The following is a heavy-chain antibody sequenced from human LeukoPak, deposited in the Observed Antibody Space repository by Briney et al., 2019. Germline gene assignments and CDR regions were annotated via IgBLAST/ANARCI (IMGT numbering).Heavy chain of an antibody. CDR2: ISWNSGSI. D-gene: IGHD6-19*01. CDR1: GFTFDNYA. V-gene: IGHV3-9*01. J-gene: IGHJ4*02. Sequence: GGSLRLSCAASGFTFDNYAMHWVRQAPGKGLEWVSGISWNSGSIAYADSVKGRFTISRDNAKKYLYLLSAEDGALYYCTRSSGWYNYFDYWGQGTLVTVSS. CDR3: TRSSGWYNYFDY.